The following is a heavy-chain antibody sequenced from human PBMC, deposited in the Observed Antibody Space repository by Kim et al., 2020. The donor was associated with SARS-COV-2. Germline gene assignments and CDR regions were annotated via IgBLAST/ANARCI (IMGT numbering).Heavy chain of an antibody. J-gene: IGHJ4*02. D-gene: IGHD2-2*01. V-gene: IGHV3-74*01. CDR3: ARALLRYCSSTSCLTYFDY. Sequence: RFTISRDNAKNTLYLQMNSLRAEDTAVYYCARALLRYCSSTSCLTYFDYWGQGTLVTVSS.